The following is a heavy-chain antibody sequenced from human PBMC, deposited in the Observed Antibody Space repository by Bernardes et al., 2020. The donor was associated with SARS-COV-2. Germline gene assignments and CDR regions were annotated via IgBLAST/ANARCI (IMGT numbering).Heavy chain of an antibody. CDR1: GGSISRGDYY. V-gene: IGHV4-61*02. J-gene: IGHJ2*01. D-gene: IGHD3-16*01. CDR2: IYTSGGT. CDR3: ARDGGGSNWYFDL. Sequence: SETLSLTCTVSGGSISRGDYYWSWIRQPAGKGLEWIGRIYTSGGTTYNPSLVSRASISIDTSKNQFSLRVSSMTAADTAAYYCARDGGGSNWYFDLWGRGTVVIVSS.